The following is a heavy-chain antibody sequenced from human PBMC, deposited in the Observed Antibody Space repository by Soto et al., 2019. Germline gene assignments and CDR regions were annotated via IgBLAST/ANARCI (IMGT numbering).Heavy chain of an antibody. CDR3: ARDRSYSLDV. CDR1: GSTFRNDW. Sequence: EVQLVESGGGFLQPGGSLRLSCAVSGSTFRNDWMHWVRQAPGKGLVWVSHINSDGSSTNYADFVKGRFTIARDNAKNTVYLQRNSLRAEDTAVYYCARDRSYSLDVWGQGTTVTVSS. V-gene: IGHV3-74*01. J-gene: IGHJ6*02. CDR2: INSDGSST.